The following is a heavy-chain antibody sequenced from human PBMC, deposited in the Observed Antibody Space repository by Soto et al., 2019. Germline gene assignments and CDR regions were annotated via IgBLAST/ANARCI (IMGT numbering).Heavy chain of an antibody. Sequence: LRLSCAASGFTFSSYTMSWVRQAPGKGLEWVSAISGSGGSTYYADSVKGRFTISRDNSKNTLYLQMNSLRAEDTAVYYCAKDTDETYYYDSSGFDYWGQGTLVTVSS. V-gene: IGHV3-23*01. CDR1: GFTFSSYT. D-gene: IGHD3-22*01. CDR2: ISGSGGST. J-gene: IGHJ4*02. CDR3: AKDTDETYYYDSSGFDY.